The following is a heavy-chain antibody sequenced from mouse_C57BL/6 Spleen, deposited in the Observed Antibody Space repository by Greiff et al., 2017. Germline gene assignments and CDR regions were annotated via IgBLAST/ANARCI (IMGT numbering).Heavy chain of an antibody. CDR3: VNYGSTHYAMDY. D-gene: IGHD1-1*01. CDR1: GYAFSSSW. V-gene: IGHV1-82*01. J-gene: IGHJ4*01. CDR2: IYPGDGDT. Sequence: QVQLKESGPELVKPGASVKISCKASGYAFSSSWMNWVKQRPGKGLEWIGRIYPGDGDTNYNGKFKGKATLTADKSSSTAYMQLSSLTSEDSAVYFCVNYGSTHYAMDYWGQGTSVTVSS.